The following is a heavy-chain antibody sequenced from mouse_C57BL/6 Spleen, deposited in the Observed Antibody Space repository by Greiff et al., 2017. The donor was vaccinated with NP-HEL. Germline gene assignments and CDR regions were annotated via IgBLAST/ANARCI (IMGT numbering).Heavy chain of an antibody. V-gene: IGHV5-4*01. Sequence: EVQLVESGGGLVKPGGSLKLSCAASGFTFSSYAMSWVRQTPEKRLEWVATISDGGSYTYYPDNVKGRFTISRDNAKNNLYLQMSNLKSEDTAMYYCATTMVTTGGLAYWGQGTLVTVSA. CDR1: GFTFSSYA. CDR3: ATTMVTTGGLAY. J-gene: IGHJ3*01. D-gene: IGHD2-2*01. CDR2: ISDGGSYT.